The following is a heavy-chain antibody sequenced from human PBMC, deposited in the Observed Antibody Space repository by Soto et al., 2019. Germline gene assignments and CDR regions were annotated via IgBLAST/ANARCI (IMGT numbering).Heavy chain of an antibody. V-gene: IGHV4-59*01. Sequence: PSETLSLTCIVSGGSMSSYYWSWIRQSPGKGLEWIGYIDNSATTYYNPALKSRVIMSVDTSKNQFSLRLTSVTAADTAVYYCARVGYVFLSGYTNYFDLWGHGPLVTVPS. CDR2: IDNSATT. CDR1: GGSMSSYY. CDR3: ARVGYVFLSGYTNYFDL. J-gene: IGHJ5*02. D-gene: IGHD3-3*01.